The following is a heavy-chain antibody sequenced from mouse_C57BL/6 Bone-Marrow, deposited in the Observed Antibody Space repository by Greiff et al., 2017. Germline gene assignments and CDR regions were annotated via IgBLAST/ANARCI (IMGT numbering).Heavy chain of an antibody. CDR3: TTRGWLLQFAD. V-gene: IGHV14-4*01. J-gene: IGHJ3*01. D-gene: IGHD2-3*01. CDR2: IDPENGDT. Sequence: EVQLQQSGAELVRPGASVKLSCTASGFNIKDDYMHWVKQRPEQGLEWIGWIDPENGDTEYASKFQGKATITADTSSNTAYLQLSSLTSEDTAVYYCTTRGWLLQFADWGQGTLVTVSA. CDR1: GFNIKDDY.